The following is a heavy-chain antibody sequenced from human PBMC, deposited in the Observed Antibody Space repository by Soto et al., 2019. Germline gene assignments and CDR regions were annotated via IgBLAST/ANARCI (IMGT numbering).Heavy chain of an antibody. D-gene: IGHD3-3*01. CDR2: IYYSGST. V-gene: IGHV4-39*01. CDR3: ARRRGVANFDY. J-gene: IGHJ4*02. CDR1: GGSISSSSYY. Sequence: PSETLSLTCTVSGGSISSSSYYWGWIRQPPGKGLEWIGSIYYSGSTYYNPSLKSRVTISVDTSKNQFSLKLSSVTAADTAVYYCARRRGVANFDYWGQGTLVTVSS.